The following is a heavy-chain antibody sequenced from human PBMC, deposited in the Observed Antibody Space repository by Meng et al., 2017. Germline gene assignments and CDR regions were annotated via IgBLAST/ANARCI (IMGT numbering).Heavy chain of an antibody. CDR3: ARDPLTYYDILTGYYPTNFDY. D-gene: IGHD3-9*01. J-gene: IGHJ4*01. CDR2: MSSGARNK. V-gene: IGHV3-30*04. Sequence: GGSLRLSFTASGFTFKTYVMHWVRQAPGKGLEWVAAMSSGARNKYFADSVKGRLTISRDDSKNTVYLQMNSLRAEDTAVYYCARDPLTYYDILTGYYPTNFDYWGHGTRVT. CDR1: GFTFKTYV.